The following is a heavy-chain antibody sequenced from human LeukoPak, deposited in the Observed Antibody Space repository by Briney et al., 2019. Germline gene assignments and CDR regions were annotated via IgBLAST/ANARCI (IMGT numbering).Heavy chain of an antibody. J-gene: IGHJ3*02. CDR1: GYTFTGYY. V-gene: IGHV1-2*02. CDR2: INPNSGGT. D-gene: IGHD3-22*01. CDR3: ARVGGYDSSGYYSDAFDI. Sequence: ASVKVSCEASGYTFTGYYMHWVRQAPGQGLEWMGWINPNSGGTNYAQKFQGRVTMTRDTSISTAYMELSRLRSDDTAVYYCARVGGYDSSGYYSDAFDIWGQGTMVTVPS.